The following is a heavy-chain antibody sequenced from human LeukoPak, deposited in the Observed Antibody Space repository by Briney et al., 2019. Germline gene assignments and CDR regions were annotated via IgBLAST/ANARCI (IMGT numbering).Heavy chain of an antibody. CDR2: ISSSGSTI. D-gene: IGHD1-26*01. V-gene: IGHV3-48*04. Sequence: PGGSLRLSCAASGFTFSSDAMSWVRQAPGKGLEWVSYISSSGSTIYYADSVKGRFTISRDNAKNSLYLQMNSLRAEDTAVYYCARDLVGGGFDYWGQGTLVTVSS. CDR3: ARDLVGGGFDY. J-gene: IGHJ4*02. CDR1: GFTFSSDA.